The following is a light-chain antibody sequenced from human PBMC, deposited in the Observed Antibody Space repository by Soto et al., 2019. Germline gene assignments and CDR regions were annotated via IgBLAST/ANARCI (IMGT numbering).Light chain of an antibody. Sequence: QSVLTQPASVSGSPGQSITISCTGTSSDVGGYNYVSWYQHHPGKVPQLMIYDVSNRPSGVSNRFSGSKSGNTASLTISGLQAEDEADYYCSSYTRSNTYVFGTGTKLTVL. CDR3: SSYTRSNTYV. CDR2: DVS. J-gene: IGLJ1*01. CDR1: SSDVGGYNY. V-gene: IGLV2-14*03.